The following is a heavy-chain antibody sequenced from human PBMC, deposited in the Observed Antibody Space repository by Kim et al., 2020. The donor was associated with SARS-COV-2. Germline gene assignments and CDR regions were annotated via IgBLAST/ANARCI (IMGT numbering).Heavy chain of an antibody. V-gene: IGHV3-66*01. J-gene: IGHJ4*02. CDR1: GLTVSNNY. CDR2: IYSSGGT. CDR3: TTPRGSGWYSDY. D-gene: IGHD6-19*01. Sequence: GGSLRLSCAASGLTVSNNYMSWVRQAPGKVLEWVSVIYSSGGTNYADSVKGRFTISRDNSKNTLYLQMNSLRAEDTAVYYCTTPRGSGWYSDYWGQGTLVTVSS.